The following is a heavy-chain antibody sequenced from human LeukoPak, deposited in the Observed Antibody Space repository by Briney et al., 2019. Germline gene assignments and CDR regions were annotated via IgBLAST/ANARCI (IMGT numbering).Heavy chain of an antibody. V-gene: IGHV4-4*07. D-gene: IGHD2-2*01. J-gene: IGHJ6*03. Sequence: PSETLSLTCTVSDGSISGYYWTWIRQPAGKGLEWIGRIYTSDNTIYNPSLRSRVTMSVDTSKNQFSLKLSSVTAADTAVYYCARGFVPAGMARYHYMDVWGKGTTVTVSS. CDR1: DGSISGYY. CDR3: ARGFVPAGMARYHYMDV. CDR2: IYTSDNT.